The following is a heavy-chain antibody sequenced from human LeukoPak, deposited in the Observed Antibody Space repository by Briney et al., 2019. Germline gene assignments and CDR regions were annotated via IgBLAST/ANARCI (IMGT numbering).Heavy chain of an antibody. Sequence: SETLSLTCTVSGGSISSYYWSWIRQPAGKGLEWIGRIYTSGSTNYNPSLKSRVTMSVDTSKNQFSLKLSSVTAADTAVYYCARGALLEYNWNYEGVDAFDIWGQGTMVTVSS. CDR1: GGSISSYY. V-gene: IGHV4-4*07. CDR3: ARGALLEYNWNYEGVDAFDI. CDR2: IYTSGST. D-gene: IGHD1-7*01. J-gene: IGHJ3*02.